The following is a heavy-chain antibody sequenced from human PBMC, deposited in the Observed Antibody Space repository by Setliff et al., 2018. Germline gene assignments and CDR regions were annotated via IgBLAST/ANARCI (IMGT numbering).Heavy chain of an antibody. CDR2: ISYDGSNK. J-gene: IGHJ4*02. Sequence: PGGSLRLSCAASGFTFSSYAMHWVRQAPGKGLEWVAVISYDGSNKYYADSVKGRFTISRDNSKNTLYLQMNSLRAEDTAVYYCAREGVGATTGIDNWGQGTLVTVSS. CDR1: GFTFSSYA. D-gene: IGHD1-26*01. V-gene: IGHV3-30-3*01. CDR3: AREGVGATTGIDN.